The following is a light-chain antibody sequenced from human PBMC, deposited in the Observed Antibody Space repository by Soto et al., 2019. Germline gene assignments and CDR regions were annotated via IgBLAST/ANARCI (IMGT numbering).Light chain of an antibody. J-gene: IGKJ1*01. Sequence: EIVLTQSPGTLSLSPGERATLSCRASQSVSSSHLAWYQQKPGQAPRLLIFGASSSATGIPDRFGGSGSGTDFTLTISALETEDFAVYFCQQYGSSPRTFGQGTKVEIK. V-gene: IGKV3-20*01. CDR3: QQYGSSPRT. CDR2: GAS. CDR1: QSVSSSH.